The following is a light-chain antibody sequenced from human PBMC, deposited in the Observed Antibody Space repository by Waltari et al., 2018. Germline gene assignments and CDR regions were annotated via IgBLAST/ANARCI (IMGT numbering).Light chain of an antibody. V-gene: IGKV4-1*01. CDR2: WAS. CDR3: QQYQSTPFT. CDR1: NTISFYSTNKNY. J-gene: IGKJ3*01. Sequence: DVVMTQSPDSLAVSLGDRPTIPCKSRNTISFYSTNKNYLTWYQQKPGQPPKLLIYWASTREAGVPDRFSGSGSGTDFTLTISSLQAEDVATYYCQQYQSTPFTFGPGTKVDIK.